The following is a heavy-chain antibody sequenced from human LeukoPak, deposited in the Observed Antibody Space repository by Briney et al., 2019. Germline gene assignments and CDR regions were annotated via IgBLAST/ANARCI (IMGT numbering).Heavy chain of an antibody. Sequence: ASVKVSCKASGYTFTSYDINWVRQATGQGLEWMGWMNPNSGNTGYAQKFQGRVTMTTDTSTSTAYMELSSLRSEDTAVYYCARDYYDSSGYSTFDYWGQGTLVTVSS. J-gene: IGHJ4*02. CDR1: GYTFTSYD. V-gene: IGHV1-8*01. CDR2: MNPNSGNT. CDR3: ARDYYDSSGYSTFDY. D-gene: IGHD3-22*01.